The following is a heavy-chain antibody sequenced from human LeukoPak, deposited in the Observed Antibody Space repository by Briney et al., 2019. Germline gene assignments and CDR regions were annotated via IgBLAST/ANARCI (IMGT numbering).Heavy chain of an antibody. CDR3: ARVCRRGGSCYSKGWFDP. J-gene: IGHJ5*02. D-gene: IGHD2-15*01. V-gene: IGHV4-38-2*02. Sequence: SETLSLTCTVSGYSISSGYYWGWIREPPGRGLEWIGSIYHSGSTYYNPSLKSRVTISVDTSKNQFSLKLSSVTAADTAVYYCARVCRRGGSCYSKGWFDPWGQGTLVTVSS. CDR1: GYSISSGYY. CDR2: IYHSGST.